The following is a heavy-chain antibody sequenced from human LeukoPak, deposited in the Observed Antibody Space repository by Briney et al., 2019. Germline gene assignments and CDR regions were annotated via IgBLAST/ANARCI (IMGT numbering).Heavy chain of an antibody. Sequence: GGSLRLSCAASGFTFSSYSMNWVRQAPGKGLEWVSSISSSSSYIYYADSVKGRFTISRDNAKNSLYLQMNGLRAEDTAVHYCARDLDGAAVAGAAVDWFDPWGQGTLVTVSS. CDR2: ISSSSSYI. CDR1: GFTFSSYS. J-gene: IGHJ5*02. V-gene: IGHV3-21*01. CDR3: ARDLDGAAVAGAAVDWFDP. D-gene: IGHD6-19*01.